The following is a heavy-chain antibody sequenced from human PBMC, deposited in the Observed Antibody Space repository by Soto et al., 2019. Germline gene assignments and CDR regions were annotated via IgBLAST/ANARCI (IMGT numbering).Heavy chain of an antibody. J-gene: IGHJ4*02. CDR3: ASTSVLLTKFVFDY. D-gene: IGHD3-10*01. CDR2: IYHSGST. Sequence: PSETLSLTCAVSGGSISSSNWWSWVRQPPGKGLDWIGEIYHSGSTNYNPSLKSRVTISVDKSKNHFSLKLSSVTAADTAVYYCASTSVLLTKFVFDYWGQGTLVTVSS. CDR1: GGSISSSNW. V-gene: IGHV4-4*02.